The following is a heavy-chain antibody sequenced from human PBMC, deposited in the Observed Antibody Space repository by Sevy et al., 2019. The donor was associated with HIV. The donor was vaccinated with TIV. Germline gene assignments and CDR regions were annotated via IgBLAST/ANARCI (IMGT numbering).Heavy chain of an antibody. J-gene: IGHJ3*02. Sequence: SETLSLTCAVSGYSISSGYYWGWIRQPPGKGLEWIGSIYHSGSTYYNPSLKSRVTISVDTSKNQFSLKLSSVTAADTAVYYCARWGTVVIQEDAFDIWGQGTMVTVSS. D-gene: IGHD2-15*01. V-gene: IGHV4-38-2*01. CDR3: ARWGTVVIQEDAFDI. CDR1: GYSISSGYY. CDR2: IYHSGST.